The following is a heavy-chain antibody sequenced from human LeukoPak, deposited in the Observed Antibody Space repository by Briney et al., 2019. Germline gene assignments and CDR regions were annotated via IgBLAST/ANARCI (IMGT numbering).Heavy chain of an antibody. CDR1: GGSFSGYY. Sequence: SETLSLTCAVYGGSFSGYYWSWIRQPPGKGLEWIGEINHSGSTNYNPSLKSRVTISVDTSKNQFSLKLSSVTAADTAVYYCAREAAAGSLDYWGQGTLVTVSS. CDR2: INHSGST. J-gene: IGHJ4*02. D-gene: IGHD6-13*01. CDR3: AREAAAGSLDY. V-gene: IGHV4-34*01.